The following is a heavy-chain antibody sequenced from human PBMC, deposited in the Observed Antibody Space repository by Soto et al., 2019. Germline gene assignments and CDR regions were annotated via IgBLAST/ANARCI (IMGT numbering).Heavy chain of an antibody. CDR3: AKDPYSSGWYGQNWFDP. Sequence: GVLRLSCAASGFTFSSYAMSWVRQAPGKGLEWVSAISGSGGSTYYADSVKGRFTISRDNSKNTLYLQMNSLRAEDTAVYYCAKDPYSSGWYGQNWFDPWGQGTLVTVSS. V-gene: IGHV3-23*01. CDR2: ISGSGGST. CDR1: GFTFSSYA. J-gene: IGHJ5*02. D-gene: IGHD6-19*01.